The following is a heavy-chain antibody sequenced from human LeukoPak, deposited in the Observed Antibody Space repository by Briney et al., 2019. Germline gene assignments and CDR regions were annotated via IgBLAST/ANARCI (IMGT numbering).Heavy chain of an antibody. D-gene: IGHD4-17*01. CDR3: AKRISTVTTQIFDY. Sequence: GGSLRLSCAASGFTFSSYAMSWVCRAPGKGLEWVSAISGSGGSTYYADSVKGRFTISRDNSKNTLYLQMNSLRAEDTAVYYCAKRISTVTTQIFDYWGQGTLVTVSS. CDR2: ISGSGGST. V-gene: IGHV3-23*01. J-gene: IGHJ4*02. CDR1: GFTFSSYA.